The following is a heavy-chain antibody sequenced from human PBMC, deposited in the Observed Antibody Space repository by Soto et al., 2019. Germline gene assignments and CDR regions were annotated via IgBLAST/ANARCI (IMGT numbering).Heavy chain of an antibody. CDR2: IFSSGRT. J-gene: IGHJ4*02. CDR1: GDSLLSSY. Sequence: PSETLSLTCSVSGDSLLSSYWSWVRQPAGKGLEWIGHIFSSGRTSYNPSLKSRLSMSIDMSKNLFSLNLSSVTAADTAVYYCARGWDVKYFDHWGQGTLVTVS. CDR3: ARGWDVKYFDH. D-gene: IGHD1-26*01. V-gene: IGHV4-4*07.